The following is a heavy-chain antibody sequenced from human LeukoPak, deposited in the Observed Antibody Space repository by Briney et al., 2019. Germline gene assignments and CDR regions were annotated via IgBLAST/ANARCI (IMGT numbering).Heavy chain of an antibody. CDR1: GGTFSSYA. J-gene: IGHJ3*02. Sequence: ASVKVSCKASGGTFSSYAISWVRQGPGQGLEWMGRIIPILGIANYAQKFQGRVTITADKSTSTAYMELSSLRSEDTAVYYCAREEKTVVTAISAFDIWGQGTMVTVSS. CDR3: AREEKTVVTAISAFDI. V-gene: IGHV1-69*04. D-gene: IGHD2-21*02. CDR2: IIPILGIA.